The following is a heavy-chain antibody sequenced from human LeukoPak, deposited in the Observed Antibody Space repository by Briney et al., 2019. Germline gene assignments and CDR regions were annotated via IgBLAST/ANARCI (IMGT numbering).Heavy chain of an antibody. J-gene: IGHJ5*02. CDR1: GFTFSSYW. CDR2: IKQDGSEK. V-gene: IGHV3-7*01. D-gene: IGHD3-22*01. CDR3: ARDRTYYYDSSGYPRWFDP. Sequence: GGSLRPSCAASGFTFSSYWMCWVRQAPGKGLEWVANIKQDGSEKYYVDTVKGRFTISRDNAKNSLYLQMNSLRAEDTAVYYCARDRTYYYDSSGYPRWFDPWGQGTLVTVSS.